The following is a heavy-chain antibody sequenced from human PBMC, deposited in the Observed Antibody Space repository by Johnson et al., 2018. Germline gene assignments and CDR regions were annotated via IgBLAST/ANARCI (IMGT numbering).Heavy chain of an antibody. Sequence: VQLLESGGGVVQPGRSLRLSCAASGFIFSSYGMHWVRQAPGKGLEWVAVISYDGSNKYYVDSVKGRCTISRDNSKNTLYLKMNRRRAEDTAVYYCAKDLGVKDYEGAGGGYGMYVWGQGTTVTVSS. D-gene: IGHD3-16*01. V-gene: IGHV3-30*18. CDR2: ISYDGSNK. J-gene: IGHJ6*02. CDR1: GFIFSSYG. CDR3: AKDLGVKDYEGAGGGYGMYV.